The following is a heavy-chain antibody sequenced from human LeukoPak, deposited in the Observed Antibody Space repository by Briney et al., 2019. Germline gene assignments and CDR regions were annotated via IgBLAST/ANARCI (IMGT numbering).Heavy chain of an antibody. CDR1: GFTFSSYA. D-gene: IGHD6-6*01. V-gene: IGHV3-30*01. CDR3: ARDHRTAHHPQRYSSSVGDY. J-gene: IGHJ4*02. CDR2: ISYDGSNK. Sequence: PGGSLRLSCAASGFTFSSYAMHWVRQAPGKGLEWVAVISYDGSNKYYADSVKGRFTISRDNSKNTLYLQMNSLRAEDTAVYYCARDHRTAHHPQRYSSSVGDYWGQGTLVTVSS.